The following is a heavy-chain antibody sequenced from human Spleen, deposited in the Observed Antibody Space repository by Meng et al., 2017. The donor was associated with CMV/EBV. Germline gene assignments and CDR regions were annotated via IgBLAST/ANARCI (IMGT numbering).Heavy chain of an antibody. V-gene: IGHV3-7*01. D-gene: IGHD1-1*01. Sequence: GGSLRLSCAASGFTFSDYRMNWVRQAPGKGLEWVANIKQDGSEKYYVDSVKGRFTISRDNAKKSLYLQMNSLRAEDTAVYYCARVYELEDAFDVWGQGTMVTVSS. CDR1: GFTFSDYR. J-gene: IGHJ3*01. CDR3: ARVYELEDAFDV. CDR2: IKQDGSEK.